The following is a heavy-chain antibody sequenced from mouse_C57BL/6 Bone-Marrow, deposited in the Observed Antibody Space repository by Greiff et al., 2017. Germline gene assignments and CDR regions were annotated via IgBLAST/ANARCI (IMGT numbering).Heavy chain of an antibody. Sequence: VQLQQSGPELVKPGASVKIPCKASGYTFTDYNMDWVKQSHGKSLEWIGDINPNNGGTIYNQKFKGKATLTVDKSSSTAYMELRSLTSEDTAVYYCARGIIATVPRSYYAMDYWGQGTSVTVAS. CDR1: GYTFTDYN. CDR3: ARGIIATVPRSYYAMDY. D-gene: IGHD1-1*01. V-gene: IGHV1-18*01. J-gene: IGHJ4*01. CDR2: INPNNGGT.